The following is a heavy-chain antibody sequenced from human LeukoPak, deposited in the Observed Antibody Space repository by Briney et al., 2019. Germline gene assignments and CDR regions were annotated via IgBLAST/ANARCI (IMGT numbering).Heavy chain of an antibody. CDR1: GFTFGSYE. CDR3: ARVDSSGFYAFDI. D-gene: IGHD3-22*01. Sequence: PGGSLRLSCAASGFTFGSYEMNWVRQAPGKGLEWVSYISSSGSTIYYADSVKGRFTISRDNAKNSLYLQMNSLRAEDTAVYYCARVDSSGFYAFDIWGQGTMVTVSS. CDR2: ISSSGSTI. J-gene: IGHJ3*02. V-gene: IGHV3-48*03.